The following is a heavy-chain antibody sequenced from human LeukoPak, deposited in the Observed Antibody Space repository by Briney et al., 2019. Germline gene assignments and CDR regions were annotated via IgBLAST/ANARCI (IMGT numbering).Heavy chain of an antibody. Sequence: SGTLSLTCAVSGGSISTSNRWSWVRQPPGKGLEWIGEIYHSGSTNYNPSLKSRVTISVDKSKSQFSLKLSSVTAADTAVYYCASRQYSSSWSRPGRWGYWGQGTLVTVSS. D-gene: IGHD6-13*01. V-gene: IGHV4-4*02. CDR1: GGSISTSNR. CDR2: IYHSGST. J-gene: IGHJ4*02. CDR3: ASRQYSSSWSRPGRWGY.